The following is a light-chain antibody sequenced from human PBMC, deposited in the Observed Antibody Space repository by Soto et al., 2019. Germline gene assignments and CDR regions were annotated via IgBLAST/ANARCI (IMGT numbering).Light chain of an antibody. CDR1: SSNIGSNY. J-gene: IGLJ2*01. Sequence: QSVLTQPPSASGTPGQRVTISCSGSSSNIGSNYVYWYQQLPGTAPKLLIYRNNQRPSGVPDRFSGSKSGTSASLAISGLRSEDEADYYCAAWDVSLSGPHVVFGGGTKVTVL. CDR2: RNN. CDR3: AAWDVSLSGPHVV. V-gene: IGLV1-47*01.